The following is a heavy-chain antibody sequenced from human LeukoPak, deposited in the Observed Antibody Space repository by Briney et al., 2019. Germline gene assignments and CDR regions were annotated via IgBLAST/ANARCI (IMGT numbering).Heavy chain of an antibody. V-gene: IGHV4-4*07. CDR1: GGSISTFY. CDR2: IHTSGST. J-gene: IGHJ6*03. D-gene: IGHD3-10*01. Sequence: SETLSLTCTVSGGSISTFYWSWIRQPAGKGLEWIGRIHTSGSTNYNPSLKSRVTMSVDTSKNQFSLKLSSVTAADTAVYYCARAVGSGSFQTYYYYMDVWGKGTTVTISS. CDR3: ARAVGSGSFQTYYYYMDV.